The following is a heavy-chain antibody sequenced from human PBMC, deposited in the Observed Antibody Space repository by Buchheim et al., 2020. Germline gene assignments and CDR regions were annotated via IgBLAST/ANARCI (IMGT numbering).Heavy chain of an antibody. D-gene: IGHD3-3*01. J-gene: IGHJ5*02. CDR1: GGSISSSNW. CDR2: IYHSGST. V-gene: IGHV4-4*02. Sequence: QVQLQQWGAGLLKPSGTLSLTCAVSGGSISSSNWWSWVRQPPGKGLEWIGEIYHSGSTNYNPSLKSRVTISVDKSKNQFSLKLSSMTAADTAMYYCARDKRITIFGVVRDNWFDPWGQGTL. CDR3: ARDKRITIFGVVRDNWFDP.